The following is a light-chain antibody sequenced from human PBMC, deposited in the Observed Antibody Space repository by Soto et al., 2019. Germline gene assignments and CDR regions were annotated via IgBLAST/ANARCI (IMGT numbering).Light chain of an antibody. V-gene: IGKV1-5*03. CDR1: QSISTW. CDR3: QQYNSYWT. Sequence: DIQMTQSPSTLSASVGDRVTITCRASQSISTWLAWYQQKPGKAPKLLIYKASSLERGVPSRFSSSGSGTEFTLTISSLQTDDFASYYCQQYNSYWTFGQGTKVEIK. CDR2: KAS. J-gene: IGKJ1*01.